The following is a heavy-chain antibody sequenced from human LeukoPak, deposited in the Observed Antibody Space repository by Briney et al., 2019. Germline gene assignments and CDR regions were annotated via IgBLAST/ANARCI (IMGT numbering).Heavy chain of an antibody. Sequence: SVKVSCQAFGYTFHVNHLHWVRQAPGQGHEGMGWVDPKSGGTMYAQKFQDRVAMTSDTSISTAYMELSGLRSDDTAVYFCAREADIVSFDLWGRGTLVTVSS. CDR2: VDPKSGGT. J-gene: IGHJ2*01. CDR1: GYTFHVNH. V-gene: IGHV1-2*02. D-gene: IGHD3-16*02. CDR3: AREADIVSFDL.